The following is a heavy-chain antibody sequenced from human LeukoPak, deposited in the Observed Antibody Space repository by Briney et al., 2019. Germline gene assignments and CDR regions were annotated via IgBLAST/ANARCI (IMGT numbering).Heavy chain of an antibody. Sequence: GGSLRLSCAASGFTFSSYWMSWVRQAPGKGLEWVANIKQDGSEKYYVDSVKGRFTISRDNAKNSLYLQMNSLRAEDTAVYYCARPYDSSSYDALDIWGQGTMVTVSS. CDR2: IKQDGSEK. CDR1: GFTFSSYW. D-gene: IGHD3-22*01. V-gene: IGHV3-7*03. J-gene: IGHJ3*02. CDR3: ARPYDSSSYDALDI.